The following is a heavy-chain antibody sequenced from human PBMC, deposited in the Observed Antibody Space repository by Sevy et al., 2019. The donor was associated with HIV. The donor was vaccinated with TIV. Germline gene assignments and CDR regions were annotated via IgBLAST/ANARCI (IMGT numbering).Heavy chain of an antibody. CDR1: GYSFTSYW. D-gene: IGHD6-6*01. CDR2: IDPSDSYT. CDR3: ARYRYSSSPY. V-gene: IGHV5-10-1*01. Sequence: GESLKISCKGSGYSFTSYWISWVRQMPGKGLGWMGRIDPSDSYTNYSPSFQGHVTLSVDKSISTAYLQWSSLKPSNTAMYYCARYRYSSSPYWGQGTLVTVSS. J-gene: IGHJ4*02.